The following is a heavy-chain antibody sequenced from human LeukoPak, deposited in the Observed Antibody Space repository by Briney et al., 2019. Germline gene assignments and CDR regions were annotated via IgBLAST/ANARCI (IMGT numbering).Heavy chain of an antibody. J-gene: IGHJ4*02. V-gene: IGHV3-21*01. CDR2: ISSSSYI. Sequence: GRSLRLSCAASGFTFSSYSMNWVRQAPGKGLEWVSSISSSSYIYYADSVKGRFTISRDNAMNSLYLQMNSLRAEDTAVYYCAREIPRGAINLDYWGQGTLVTVSS. CDR1: GFTFSSYS. D-gene: IGHD3-10*01. CDR3: AREIPRGAINLDY.